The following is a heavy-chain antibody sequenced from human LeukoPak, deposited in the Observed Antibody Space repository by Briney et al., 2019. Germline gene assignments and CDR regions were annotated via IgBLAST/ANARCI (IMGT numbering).Heavy chain of an antibody. V-gene: IGHV1-2*02. Sequence: GASVKVSCKASGYTFTGYYMHWVRQAPGQGLEWMGWINPNSGGTNYAQKFQGRVSMTTDTSTSTAYMELRGLRSDDTAMYYCARDVGITVADSFDPWGQGTLVTVSS. J-gene: IGHJ5*02. CDR1: GYTFTGYY. CDR2: INPNSGGT. D-gene: IGHD6-19*01. CDR3: ARDVGITVADSFDP.